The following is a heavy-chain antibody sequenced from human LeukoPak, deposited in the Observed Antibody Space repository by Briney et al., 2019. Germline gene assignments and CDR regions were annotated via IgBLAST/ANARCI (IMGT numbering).Heavy chain of an antibody. Sequence: ASVKVSCKASGYTFTSYYMHWVRQAPGQGLEWMGIINPSGGSTTYAQKFQGRVTMTEDTSTDTAYMELSSLRSEDTAVYYCATVLGGDCYSNWGQGTLVTVSS. CDR2: INPSGGST. V-gene: IGHV1-46*01. J-gene: IGHJ4*02. CDR3: ATVLGGDCYSN. CDR1: GYTFTSYY. D-gene: IGHD2-21*02.